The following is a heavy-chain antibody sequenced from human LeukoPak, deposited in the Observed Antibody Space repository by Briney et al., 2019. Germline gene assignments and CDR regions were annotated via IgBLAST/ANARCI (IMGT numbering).Heavy chain of an antibody. Sequence: GGSLRLSCAASGFTFSSYRMNWVRQAPGKGLEWVSSISSSSSYIYYADSVKGRFTISRDNAKNSLYLQMNSLRAEDTAVYYCARVRFLEWLPKWNDAFDIWGQGTMVTVSS. J-gene: IGHJ3*02. V-gene: IGHV3-21*01. CDR1: GFTFSSYR. D-gene: IGHD3-3*01. CDR3: ARVRFLEWLPKWNDAFDI. CDR2: ISSSSSYI.